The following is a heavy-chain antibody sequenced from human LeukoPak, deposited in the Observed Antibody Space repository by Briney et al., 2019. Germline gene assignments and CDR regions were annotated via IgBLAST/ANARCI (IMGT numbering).Heavy chain of an antibody. V-gene: IGHV1-46*01. CDR2: INPSGGST. D-gene: IGHD4-17*01. Sequence: GASVKVSCKASGYTFTSYYMHWVRQAPGQGLEWMGIINPSGGSTSYAQKFQGRVTMTRDTSTSTVYMELSSLRSEDTAVCYCARVWPYGDYQINWFDPWGQGTLVTVSS. CDR1: GYTFTSYY. J-gene: IGHJ5*02. CDR3: ARVWPYGDYQINWFDP.